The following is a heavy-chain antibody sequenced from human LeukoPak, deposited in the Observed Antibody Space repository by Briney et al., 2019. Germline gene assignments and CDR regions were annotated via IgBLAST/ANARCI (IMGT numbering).Heavy chain of an antibody. CDR2: IYWNDDK. CDR3: AHQLHHYYYHGMDV. V-gene: IGHV2-5*01. CDR1: GFSHSTSGVG. D-gene: IGHD1-7*01. Sequence: SGPTLVKPTQTLTLTCTFSGFSHSTSGVGVGWIRQPPGKALEWLALIYWNDDKRYSPSLKSRLTITKDTSKNQVVLTMTNMDPVDTATYYCAHQLHHYYYHGMDVWGQGTTVTVSS. J-gene: IGHJ6*02.